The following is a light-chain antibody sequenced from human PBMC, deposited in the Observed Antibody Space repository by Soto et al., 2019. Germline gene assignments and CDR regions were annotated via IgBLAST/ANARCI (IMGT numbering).Light chain of an antibody. V-gene: IGKV3-20*01. CDR3: QQYVRSPFT. CDR2: GAS. J-gene: IGKJ4*01. Sequence: EIVLTQSPGTLSLSPGERATLSCRASQSVSSSYLAWYQQKPGQAPRLLIYGASIRATGIPDRFSGSGSGTDFTLIISRLDPEDFAVYYCQQYVRSPFTFGGGTKVEIK. CDR1: QSVSSSY.